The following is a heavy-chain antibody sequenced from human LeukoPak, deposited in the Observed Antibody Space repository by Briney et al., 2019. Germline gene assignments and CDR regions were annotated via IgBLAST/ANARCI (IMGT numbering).Heavy chain of an antibody. V-gene: IGHV3-74*01. CDR1: GFTFSSSW. Sequence: PGGSLRLSCAASGFTFSSSWMHWVRQAPGKGLVWVSRINSDGSSTSYADSVRGRFTISRDNAKNTLYLQMNSLGAEDTAVYYCAGRWPNFFDYWGQGTLVTVSS. CDR2: INSDGSST. D-gene: IGHD5-24*01. CDR3: AGRWPNFFDY. J-gene: IGHJ4*02.